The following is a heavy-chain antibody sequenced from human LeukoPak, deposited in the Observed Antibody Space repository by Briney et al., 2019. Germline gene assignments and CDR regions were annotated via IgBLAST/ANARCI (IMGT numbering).Heavy chain of an antibody. V-gene: IGHV4-4*07. CDR1: GGSISSDY. D-gene: IGHD3-16*01. CDR3: ARDSEGWASAYYYYYMHV. Sequence: SETLSLTCTVSGGSISSDYWRWIRQPAGKGLDWIGRINSRGSIKYNPSLKSRVTMSVDTSKNQFSLRLTYVASADPAVYYCARDSEGWASAYYYYYMHVWGKGTTVTVPS. CDR2: INSRGSI. J-gene: IGHJ6*03.